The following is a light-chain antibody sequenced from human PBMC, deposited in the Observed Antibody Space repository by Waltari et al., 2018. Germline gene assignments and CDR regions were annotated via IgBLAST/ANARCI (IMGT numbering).Light chain of an antibody. CDR1: QSVSSN. CDR3: LQYNDWPPLT. CDR2: GAS. V-gene: IGKV3-15*01. Sequence: EIVMTQSPATLSVSPGERATLSCRASQSVSSNLAWYQQKPGQAPRLLINGASTRATGVPDRFSGSGSGTEFTLTISSLQSEDVAVYYCLQYNDWPPLTFGGGTKVEIK. J-gene: IGKJ4*01.